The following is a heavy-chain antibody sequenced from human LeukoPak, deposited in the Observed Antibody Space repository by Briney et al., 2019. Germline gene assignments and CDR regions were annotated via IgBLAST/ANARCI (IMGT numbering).Heavy chain of an antibody. CDR2: INTDGSGT. CDR3: ARGSRASHFDF. CDR1: GFTFSSCW. J-gene: IGHJ4*02. Sequence: GGSLRLSCAASGFTFSSCWMHWVRQAPGKGLVWVSAINTDGSGTTYADSVKGRFTISRDNAKNTLYLQMNSLRAEDTAVYYCARGSRASHFDFWGQGTLVTVSS. D-gene: IGHD2-15*01. V-gene: IGHV3-74*01.